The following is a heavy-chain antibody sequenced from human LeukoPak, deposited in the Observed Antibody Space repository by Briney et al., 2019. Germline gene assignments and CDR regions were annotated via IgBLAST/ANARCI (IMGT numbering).Heavy chain of an antibody. CDR1: GYTFTSYD. CDR3: ARVKERYYYYGMDV. CDR2: MNPNSGNT. V-gene: IGHV1-8*01. Sequence: ASVKVSCKASGYTFTSYDINWVRQATGQGLEWMGWMNPNSGNTGYAQKFQGRVTMTRNTSISTAYMELRSLRSDDTAVYYCARVKERYYYYGMDVWGQGTTVTVSS. J-gene: IGHJ6*02.